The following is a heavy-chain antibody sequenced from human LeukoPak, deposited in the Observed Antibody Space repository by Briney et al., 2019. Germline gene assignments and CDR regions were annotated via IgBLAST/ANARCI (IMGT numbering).Heavy chain of an antibody. Sequence: ASVKVSCKASGYTFTSYYMHWVRQAPGQGLEWMGIINPSGGSTSYAQKFQGRVTMTRDTSTSTVHMELSSLRSEDTAVYYCARDIGDIVVVPAATFDYWGQGTLVTVSS. D-gene: IGHD2-2*01. J-gene: IGHJ4*02. CDR2: INPSGGST. CDR1: GYTFTSYY. CDR3: ARDIGDIVVVPAATFDY. V-gene: IGHV1-46*01.